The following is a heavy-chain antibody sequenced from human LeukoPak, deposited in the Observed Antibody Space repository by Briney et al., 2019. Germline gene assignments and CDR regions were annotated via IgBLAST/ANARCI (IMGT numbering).Heavy chain of an antibody. J-gene: IGHJ4*02. D-gene: IGHD2-2*01. V-gene: IGHV3-74*01. CDR1: GFTFSDYW. CDR2: INGDGSSA. CDR3: PRELGYCGHTRCHKPLDF. Sequence: GGSLRLSCVASGFTFSDYWMDWVRQVPGKGLVWVSRINGDGSSASYADSVKGRFTISRDNAKSTMYLQMNSLRGEDTAVYYCPRELGYCGHTRCHKPLDFWGQGTLATVSS.